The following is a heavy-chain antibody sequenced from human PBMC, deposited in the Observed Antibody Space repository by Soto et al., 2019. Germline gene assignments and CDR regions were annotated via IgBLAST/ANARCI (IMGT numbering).Heavy chain of an antibody. CDR3: ASSSSSYFTMDY. D-gene: IGHD6-6*01. V-gene: IGHV1-18*01. CDR2: ISAYNGNT. J-gene: IGHJ4*02. Sequence: ASVKVSCKASGYTFTSYGISLVRQAPGQGLEWMGWISAYNGNTNYAQKLQGRVTMTTDTSTSTAYMELSSLRSEDTAVYYCASSSSSYFTMDYWGQGTLVTVSS. CDR1: GYTFTSYG.